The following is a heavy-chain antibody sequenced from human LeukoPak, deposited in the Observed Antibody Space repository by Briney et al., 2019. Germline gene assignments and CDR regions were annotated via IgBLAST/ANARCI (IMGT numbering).Heavy chain of an antibody. D-gene: IGHD3-22*01. CDR1: GFTFSNYA. CDR2: ISDDGSRQ. Sequence: QAGGSLRLSCAATGFTFSNYAIHWGRQAPGKGLEWVAFISDDGSRQHYADSVKGRFTISRDNSKNTLNQQMNSLRAEDTAVYYCARDSHYYDGGDYWGQGTLVTVSS. J-gene: IGHJ4*02. V-gene: IGHV3-30-3*01. CDR3: ARDSHYYDGGDY.